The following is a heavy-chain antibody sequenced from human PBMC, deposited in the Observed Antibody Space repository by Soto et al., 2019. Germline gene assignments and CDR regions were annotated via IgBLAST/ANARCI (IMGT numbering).Heavy chain of an antibody. CDR3: ARVYDILTGYGYFDY. D-gene: IGHD3-9*01. V-gene: IGHV4-59*01. Sequence: PSETLSLTCTASGGSISSYYWSWIRQPPGKGLEWIGYIYYSGSTNYNPSLKSRVTISVDTSKNQFSLKLSSVTAADTAVYYCARVYDILTGYGYFDYWGQGTLVTVSS. CDR1: GGSISSYY. J-gene: IGHJ4*02. CDR2: IYYSGST.